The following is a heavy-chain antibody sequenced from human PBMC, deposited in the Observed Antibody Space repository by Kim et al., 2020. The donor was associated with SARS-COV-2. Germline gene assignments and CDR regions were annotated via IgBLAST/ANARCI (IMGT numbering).Heavy chain of an antibody. J-gene: IGHJ4*02. V-gene: IGHV1-69*13. CDR3: ARERDPGGHYYDSSGHYFDY. D-gene: IGHD3-22*01. CDR1: GGTFSSYA. Sequence: SVKVSCKASGGTFSSYAISWVRQAPGQGLEWMGGIIPIFGTANYAQKFQGRVTITADESTSTAYMELSSLRAEDTDVYYCARERDPGGHYYDSSGHYFDYWGQGTLVTVSS. CDR2: IIPIFGTA.